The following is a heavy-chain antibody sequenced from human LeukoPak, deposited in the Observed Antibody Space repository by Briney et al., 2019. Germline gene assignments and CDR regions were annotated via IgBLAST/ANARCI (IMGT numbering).Heavy chain of an antibody. J-gene: IGHJ3*02. D-gene: IGHD2-15*01. CDR1: GGSISSGGYY. V-gene: IGHV4-31*03. Sequence: PSQTLSLTCTVSGGSISSGGYYWSWIRQHPGKGLEWIGYIYYSGSTYYNPSLKSRVTISVDTSKNQFSLKLSSVTAADTAVYYCARHLRGGGSFAVENDAFDIWGQGTMVTVSS. CDR3: ARHLRGGGSFAVENDAFDI. CDR2: IYYSGST.